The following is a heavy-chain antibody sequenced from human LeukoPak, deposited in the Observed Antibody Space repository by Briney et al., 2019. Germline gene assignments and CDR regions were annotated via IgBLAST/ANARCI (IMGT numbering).Heavy chain of an antibody. D-gene: IGHD6-19*01. CDR1: GFTFSSYE. CDR2: IISSGSPI. CDR3: ARENLNGLYV. J-gene: IGHJ6*02. V-gene: IGHV3-48*03. Sequence: PGGSLRLSCAASGFTFSSYEMNWVRQAPGKGLEWVSYIISSGSPIYYADSVKGRFTISRDNAKNSLFLQMNSLRAEDTAVYYCARENLNGLYVWGQGTTVTVSS.